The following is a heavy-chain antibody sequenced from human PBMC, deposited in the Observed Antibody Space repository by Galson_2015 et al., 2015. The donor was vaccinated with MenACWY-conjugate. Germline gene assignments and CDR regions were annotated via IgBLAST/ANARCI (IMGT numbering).Heavy chain of an antibody. D-gene: IGHD3-3*01. J-gene: IGHJ4*02. V-gene: IGHV3-64D*06. CDR1: GFSFGSSY. CDR2: INEHGGST. Sequence: SLRLSCAASGFSFGSSYLPWVRQAPGTGLEYLSSINEHGGSTRHADSVKGRFTISRDNSKNTLYLQMSSLRPEDTAMYFCLRGVWCGPGQYYCDYWGQGTLVTVSS. CDR3: LRGVWCGPGQYYCDY.